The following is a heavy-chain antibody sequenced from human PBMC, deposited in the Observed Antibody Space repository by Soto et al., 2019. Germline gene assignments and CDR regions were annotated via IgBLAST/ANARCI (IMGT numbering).Heavy chain of an antibody. CDR3: SRETYGFDY. V-gene: IGHV4-59*01. J-gene: IGHJ4*02. CDR2: IYYSGST. D-gene: IGHD3-10*01. Sequence: SETLSLTCTVSGGSISSYYWSWIRQPPGKGLEWIGYIYYSGSTNYNPSLKNRVTISVDTSKNQFSLKLSSVFAVDTAVYYCSRETYGFDYWGQGTLVTVSS. CDR1: GGSISSYY.